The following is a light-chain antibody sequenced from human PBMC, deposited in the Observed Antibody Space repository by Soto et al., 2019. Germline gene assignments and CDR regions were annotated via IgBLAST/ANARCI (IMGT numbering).Light chain of an antibody. J-gene: IGKJ2*01. CDR1: QSISTH. V-gene: IGKV1-5*01. Sequence: EIELTQSPSTLSASVGDRVTITCRASQSISTHSAWYQQKPGKAPEVLIYDASTLESGVPSRFSGSGSGTNFTLTICSLQPDEFATYSCQQYSSNLYTFGQGTKLEIK. CDR3: QQYSSNLYT. CDR2: DAS.